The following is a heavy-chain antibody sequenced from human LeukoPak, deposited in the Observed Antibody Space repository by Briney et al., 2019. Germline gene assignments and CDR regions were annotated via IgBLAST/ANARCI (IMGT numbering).Heavy chain of an antibody. D-gene: IGHD5-18*01. CDR3: ARDLRIQLWFDY. V-gene: IGHV3-30-3*01. J-gene: IGHJ4*02. Sequence: GGSLRLSCAASGFAFSSYAMHWVRQAPGKGLEWVAVISYDGSNKYYADSVKGRFTISRDNSKNTLYLQMNSLRAEDTAVYYCARDLRIQLWFDYWGQGTLVTVSS. CDR1: GFAFSSYA. CDR2: ISYDGSNK.